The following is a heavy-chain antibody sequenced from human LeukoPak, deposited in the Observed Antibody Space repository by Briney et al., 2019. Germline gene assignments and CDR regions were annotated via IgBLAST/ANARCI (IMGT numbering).Heavy chain of an antibody. V-gene: IGHV1-69*05. CDR3: AREVRSGSYPTDY. CDR2: IITIFGTA. D-gene: IGHD1-26*01. J-gene: IGHJ4*02. CDR1: VGTVSSYA. Sequence: SVKVSCTASVGTVSSYAISWGRQSPGQGLGWMGRIITIFGTANYAKKFQGRVTITTDESTSTAYMELSSLRSEDTAVYYCAREVRSGSYPTDYWGQGTLVTVSS.